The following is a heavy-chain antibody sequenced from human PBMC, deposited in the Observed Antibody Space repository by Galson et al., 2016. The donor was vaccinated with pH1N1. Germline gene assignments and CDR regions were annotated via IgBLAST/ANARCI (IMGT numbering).Heavy chain of an antibody. CDR3: ARSPGYMVTALDN. CDR1: GGTFSSFG. CDR2: IIGMFAKT. Sequence: SVKVSCKASGGTFSSFGISWVRQAPGQGLEWMGGIIGMFAKTNYAQKFQGRVTITADELTSTAYMDLSSLTSEDTAVHYCARSPGYMVTALDNWGHGTLVTVSS. D-gene: IGHD2-21*02. V-gene: IGHV1-69*13. J-gene: IGHJ4*01.